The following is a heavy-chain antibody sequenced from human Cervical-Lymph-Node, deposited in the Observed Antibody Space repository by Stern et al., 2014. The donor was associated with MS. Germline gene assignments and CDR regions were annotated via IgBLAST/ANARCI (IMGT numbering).Heavy chain of an antibody. J-gene: IGHJ4*02. CDR3: ARGSARYFDWFLLDY. CDR2: INPIFSTA. D-gene: IGHD3-9*01. V-gene: IGHV1-69*01. CDR1: GGTFSSYA. Sequence: QVQLVQSGAEVKKPGASVKVSCKASGGTFSSYAISWVRQAPGQGLEWMGGINPIFSTANYAQKFQGRVTITADESTSTAYMELSSLRSEDTAVYYCARGSARYFDWFLLDYWGQGTLVTVSS.